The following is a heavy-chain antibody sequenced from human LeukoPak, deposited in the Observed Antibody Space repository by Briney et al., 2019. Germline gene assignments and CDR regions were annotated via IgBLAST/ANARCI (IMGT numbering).Heavy chain of an antibody. V-gene: IGHV4-59*12. CDR1: GGSISSYY. D-gene: IGHD6-6*01. Sequence: SETLSLTCTVSGGSISSYYWSWIRQPPGEGLEWIGTRYSSGTSGSTYYNPSLQSRVIISVDTSKNQFSLKLTSVTAADTAVYYCARVSEYRSPDYWGQGTLVTVSS. J-gene: IGHJ4*02. CDR2: RYSSGTSGST. CDR3: ARVSEYRSPDY.